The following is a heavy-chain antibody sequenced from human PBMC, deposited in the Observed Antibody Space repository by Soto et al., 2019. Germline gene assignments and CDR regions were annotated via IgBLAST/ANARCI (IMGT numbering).Heavy chain of an antibody. D-gene: IGHD3-22*01. CDR1: GFTFSSYA. V-gene: IGHV3-30-3*01. CDR2: ISYDGSNK. CDR3: GMVPYTMIVVVPLDY. Sequence: QVQLVESGGGVVQPGRSLRLSCAASGFTFSSYAMHWVRQAPGKGLEWVAVISYDGSNKYYADSVKGRFTISRDNSKNTLYLQMNSLRAEGTAVSYCGMVPYTMIVVVPLDYWGQGTLVTVS. J-gene: IGHJ4*01.